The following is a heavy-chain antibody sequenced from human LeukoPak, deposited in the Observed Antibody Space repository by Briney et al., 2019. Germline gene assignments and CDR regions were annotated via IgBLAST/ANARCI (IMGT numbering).Heavy chain of an antibody. CDR3: ARQARIYRGGYYLNWFDP. CDR2: IYYSGST. Sequence: SETLSLTCAVYGGSFSSYYWGWIRQPPGKGLEWIGSIYYSGSTYYNPSLKSRVTISVDTSKNQFSLKLSSVTAADTAVYYCARQARIYRGGYYLNWFDPWGQGTLVTVSS. CDR1: GGSFSSYY. J-gene: IGHJ5*02. D-gene: IGHD3-22*01. V-gene: IGHV4-39*01.